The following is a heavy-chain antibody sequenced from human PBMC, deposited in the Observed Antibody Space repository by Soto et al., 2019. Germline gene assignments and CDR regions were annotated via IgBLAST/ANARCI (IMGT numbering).Heavy chain of an antibody. Sequence: QLQLQESGPGLVKPSETLSLTCTVSGGSISSSSYYWGWIRQPPGKGLEWIGSIYYSGSTYYNPSLKRRVAISVDPSKNHFSLKLSSVTAADTAVYYCARHRFDGTIFGVVTLGGMDVWGQGTTVTVSS. CDR1: GGSISSSSYY. CDR2: IYYSGST. J-gene: IGHJ6*02. V-gene: IGHV4-39*01. D-gene: IGHD3-3*01. CDR3: ARHRFDGTIFGVVTLGGMDV.